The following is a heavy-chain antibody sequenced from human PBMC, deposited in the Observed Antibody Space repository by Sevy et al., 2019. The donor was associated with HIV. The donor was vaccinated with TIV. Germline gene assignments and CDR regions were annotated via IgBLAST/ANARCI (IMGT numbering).Heavy chain of an antibody. D-gene: IGHD2-15*01. CDR1: GFTFSSYA. CDR3: AKAPPGHCSSSSCPRAYYYYGMDV. CDR2: ISGRGGST. J-gene: IGHJ6*02. V-gene: IGHV3-23*01. Sequence: RGSLRLSCAASGFTFSSYAMNWVRQAPGKGLEWVSAISGRGGSTYYADSVEGRFTMSRDISKNTLYLQMNSLRAEDTAVYYCAKAPPGHCSSSSCPRAYYYYGMDVWGQGTTVTVSS.